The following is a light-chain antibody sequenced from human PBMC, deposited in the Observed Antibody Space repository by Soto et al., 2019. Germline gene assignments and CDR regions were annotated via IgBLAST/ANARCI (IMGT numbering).Light chain of an antibody. CDR2: GAS. CDR3: QQYGSSPRT. CDR1: QSVSSSY. V-gene: IGKV3-20*01. Sequence: EIVLTQSPGTLSLSPGERATLSCRASQSVSSSYLAWYQQKPGQAPRLLIYGASSRATRIPDRFSGSGSGTDFTLTISRLEPEDFAVYYCQQYGSSPRTFGQGTEVEIK. J-gene: IGKJ1*01.